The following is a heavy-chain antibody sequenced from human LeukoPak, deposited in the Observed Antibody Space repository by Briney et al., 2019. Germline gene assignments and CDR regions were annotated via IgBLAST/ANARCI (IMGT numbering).Heavy chain of an antibody. CDR3: AKDIGYSYGYYFDY. Sequence: GGSLRLSCAASGFTFSSYGMHWVRQAPGKGLEWVAVISYDGSNKYYADSVKGRFTISRDNAKNSLYLQMNSLRAEDTALYYCAKDIGYSYGYYFDYWGQGTLVTVSS. D-gene: IGHD5-18*01. J-gene: IGHJ4*02. V-gene: IGHV3-30*18. CDR1: GFTFSSYG. CDR2: ISYDGSNK.